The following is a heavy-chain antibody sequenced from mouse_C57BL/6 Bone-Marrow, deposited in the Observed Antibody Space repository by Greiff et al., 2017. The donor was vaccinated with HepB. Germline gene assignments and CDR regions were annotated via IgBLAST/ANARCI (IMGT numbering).Heavy chain of an antibody. J-gene: IGHJ3*01. CDR2: ISDGGSYT. D-gene: IGHD2-3*01. Sequence: EVKVVESGGGLVKPGGSLKLSCAASGFTFSSYAMSWVRQTPEKRLEWVATISDGGSYTYYPDNVKGRFTISRDNAKNNLYLQMSHLKSEDTAMYYCARDRDGYLLAYWGQGTRVTVSA. V-gene: IGHV5-4*01. CDR3: ARDRDGYLLAY. CDR1: GFTFSSYA.